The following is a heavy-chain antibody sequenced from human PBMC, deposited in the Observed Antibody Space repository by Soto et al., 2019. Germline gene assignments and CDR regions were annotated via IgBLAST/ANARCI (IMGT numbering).Heavy chain of an antibody. CDR2: INPSGGST. CDR1: GYTFTSYY. J-gene: IGHJ3*02. CDR3: AREKYGSGSYHDAFDI. Sequence: ASVKVSCKASGYTFTSYYMHWVRQAPGQGLEWMGIINPSGGSTSYAQKFQGRVTMTRDTSTSTVYMELSSLRSEDTAVYYCAREKYGSGSYHDAFDIWGQGTMVTVSS. V-gene: IGHV1-46*03. D-gene: IGHD3-10*01.